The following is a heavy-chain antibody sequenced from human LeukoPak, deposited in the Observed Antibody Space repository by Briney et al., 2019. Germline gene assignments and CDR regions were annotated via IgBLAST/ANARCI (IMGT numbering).Heavy chain of an antibody. CDR2: IYPGGSDT. J-gene: IGHJ4*01. CDR1: GYSFINYY. D-gene: IGHD3-22*01. Sequence: GESLKISCRSSGYSFINYYIGWVRQVPGKGLEWMGVIYPGGSDTTYSPSFRGQVVFSADRSTSTVYLQLTSLQASDTAIYYCARQYSSGWFRHFDYWGQGTLITVSS. V-gene: IGHV5-51*01. CDR3: ARQYSSGWFRHFDY.